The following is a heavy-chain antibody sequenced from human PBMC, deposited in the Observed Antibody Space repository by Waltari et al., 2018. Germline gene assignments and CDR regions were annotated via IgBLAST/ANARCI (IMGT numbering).Heavy chain of an antibody. CDR1: FSSYS. CDR2: ISSGGSNI. D-gene: IGHD5-18*01. V-gene: IGHV3-21*01. Sequence: FSSYSMNWVRQVPGKGLECVSFISSGGSNIYYADSVKGRFTISRDNAKNSLYLQMNSLRVDDTAVYYCARIDGYNPDYWGQGTLVTVSS. CDR3: ARIDGYNPDY. J-gene: IGHJ4*02.